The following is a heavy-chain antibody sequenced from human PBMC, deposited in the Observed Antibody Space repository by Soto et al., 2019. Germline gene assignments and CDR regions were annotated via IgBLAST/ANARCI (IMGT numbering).Heavy chain of an antibody. J-gene: IGHJ5*02. CDR1: GGTFSSYA. CDR3: ARGIQLWNWFDP. CDR2: IIPIFGTA. D-gene: IGHD5-18*01. V-gene: IGHV1-69*13. Sequence: GASVKVSCKASGGTFSSYAISWVRQAPGQGLEWMGGIIPIFGTANYAQKFQGRVTITADESTSTAYMELSSLRSEDTAVYYCARGIQLWNWFDPWGQGTLVTVS.